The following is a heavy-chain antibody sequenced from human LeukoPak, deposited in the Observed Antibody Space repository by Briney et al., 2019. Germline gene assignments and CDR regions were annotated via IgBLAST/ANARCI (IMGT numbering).Heavy chain of an antibody. CDR3: ARDRGWQQFDY. J-gene: IGHJ4*02. Sequence: PGGPLSFSCAAFGFWFSGSWLSWVRKPQGKGLERVANIKEDGSETYYADSVKGRLTISRDNAKNSLYLQMNSLRVEDTAVYYCARDRGWQQFDYWGQGTMVTVSS. CDR1: GFWFSGSW. D-gene: IGHD5-24*01. V-gene: IGHV3-7*01. CDR2: IKEDGSET.